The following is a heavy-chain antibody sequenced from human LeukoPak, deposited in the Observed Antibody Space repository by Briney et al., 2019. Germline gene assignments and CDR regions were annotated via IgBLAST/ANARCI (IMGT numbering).Heavy chain of an antibody. CDR1: GFTFSSYS. Sequence: PGGSLRLSCTACGFTFSSYSMNWVRQAPGKGLEWVSSISTSSSYIYYADSVKGRFTISRDNARNSLYLQMNTLRAEDTAVYSCARGADGVSSNSRGWFDPWGQGTLVTVSS. CDR2: ISTSSSYI. V-gene: IGHV3-21*01. J-gene: IGHJ5*02. CDR3: ARGADGVSSNSRGWFDP. D-gene: IGHD2-15*01.